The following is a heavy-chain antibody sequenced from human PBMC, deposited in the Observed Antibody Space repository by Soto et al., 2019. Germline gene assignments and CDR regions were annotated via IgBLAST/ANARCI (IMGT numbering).Heavy chain of an antibody. J-gene: IGHJ6*03. CDR2: IDKVGTDS. D-gene: IGHD3-10*01. V-gene: IGHV3-74*01. CDR1: EFTFSGRS. CDR3: ASGWFGPDV. Sequence: EVQLVESGGGLVQPGGSLRLSCAASEFTFSGRSVHGVRQAPGTGLVWVSGIDKVGTDSTYADSVKGRFTSSRDNAKNTVYLQMNSLRFADTAVYYSASGWFGPDVWGKGTTVTVSS.